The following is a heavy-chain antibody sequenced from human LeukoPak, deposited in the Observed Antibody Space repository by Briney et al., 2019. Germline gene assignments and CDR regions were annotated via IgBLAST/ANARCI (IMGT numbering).Heavy chain of an antibody. CDR3: ARIVGALSWFDP. Sequence: SETLSLTCAVSGASISSGTYSWGWMRQPPGKGLEWIGEINHSGSTNYNPSLKSRVTISVDTSKNQFSLKLSSVTAADTAVYYCARIVGALSWFDPWGQGTLVTVSS. J-gene: IGHJ5*02. D-gene: IGHD1-26*01. CDR2: INHSGST. CDR1: GASISSGTYS. V-gene: IGHV4-39*07.